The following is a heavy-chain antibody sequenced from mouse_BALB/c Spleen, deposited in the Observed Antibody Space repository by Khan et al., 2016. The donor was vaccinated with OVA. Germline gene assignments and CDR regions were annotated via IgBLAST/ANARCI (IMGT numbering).Heavy chain of an antibody. V-gene: IGHV1S81*02. J-gene: IGHJ4*01. D-gene: IGHD2-14*01. CDR2: INPSNGRT. CDR3: ARFPYYRCDEGYYVMDY. CDR1: GYTFTSYW. Sequence: QVQLQQPGAELVKPGASVRLSCKASGYTFTSYWMHWVKQRPGQGLEWIGEINPSNGRTNYNEKFKSKATLTVDKSSSTAYMQLSSLTSEDSAVYYCARFPYYRCDEGYYVMDYWGQGTSVTVSS.